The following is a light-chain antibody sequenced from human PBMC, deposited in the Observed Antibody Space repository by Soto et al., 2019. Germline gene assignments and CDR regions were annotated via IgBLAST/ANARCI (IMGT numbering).Light chain of an antibody. Sequence: EIVMTQSPATLSVSPGERATLSCRASQSVSSNLAWYQQKPGQAPRLLIYGASTRATGIPARFSGSGSGTEFTLTISSLQSEYFAVYYCQQYNNWWTVGQGTKVEIK. J-gene: IGKJ1*01. V-gene: IGKV3-15*01. CDR1: QSVSSN. CDR2: GAS. CDR3: QQYNNWWT.